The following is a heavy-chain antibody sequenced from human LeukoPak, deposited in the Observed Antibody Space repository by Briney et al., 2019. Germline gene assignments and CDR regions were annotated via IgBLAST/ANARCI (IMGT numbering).Heavy chain of an antibody. CDR3: ASANWNYGPPPWFDP. CDR1: GGSISSYY. Sequence: PSETLSLTCTVSGGSISSYYWSWIRQPPGKGLEWIGYIYYSGSTNYNPSLKSRVTISVDTSKNQFSLKLSSVTAADTAVYYCASANWNYGPPPWFDPWGQGTLVTVSS. V-gene: IGHV4-59*01. CDR2: IYYSGST. J-gene: IGHJ5*02. D-gene: IGHD1-7*01.